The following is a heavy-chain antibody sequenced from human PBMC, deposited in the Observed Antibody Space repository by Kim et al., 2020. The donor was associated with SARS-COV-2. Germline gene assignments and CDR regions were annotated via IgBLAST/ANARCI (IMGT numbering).Heavy chain of an antibody. J-gene: IGHJ6*02. CDR3: ARIVYYGMDV. V-gene: IGHV4-4*09. CDR2: SP. D-gene: IGHD3-16*02. Sequence: SPTSNPSLESRVPISVDTSKNQCSLKLSYVTAADTAVYYCARIVYYGMDVWGQGTTVTVSS.